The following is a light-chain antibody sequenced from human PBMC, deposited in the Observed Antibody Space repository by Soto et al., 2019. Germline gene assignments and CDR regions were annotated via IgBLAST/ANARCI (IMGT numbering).Light chain of an antibody. CDR1: QSISNH. J-gene: IGKJ2*01. V-gene: IGKV3-11*01. CDR3: LET. CDR2: DAS. Sequence: DIVLTQSPATLSLSPGERATLSCRASQSISNHLAWYQKKPGQAPRLLIYDASNRATGIPARFSGRGSGTDFTLTISSLESEDFAVYYRLETSGQGTKLEIK.